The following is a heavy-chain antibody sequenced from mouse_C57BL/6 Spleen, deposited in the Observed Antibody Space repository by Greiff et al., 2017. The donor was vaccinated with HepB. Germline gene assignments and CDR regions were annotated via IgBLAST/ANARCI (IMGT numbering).Heavy chain of an antibody. J-gene: IGHJ1*03. V-gene: IGHV1-5*01. CDR3: TRSVVAHWYFDV. CDR2: IYPGNSDT. CDR1: GYTFTSYW. Sequence: DVQLQESGTVLARPGASVKMSCKTSGYTFTSYWMHWVKQRPGQGLEWIGAIYPGNSDTSYNQKFKGKAKLTAVTSASTAYMELSSLTNEDSAVYYCTRSVVAHWYFDVWGTGTTVTVSS. D-gene: IGHD1-1*01.